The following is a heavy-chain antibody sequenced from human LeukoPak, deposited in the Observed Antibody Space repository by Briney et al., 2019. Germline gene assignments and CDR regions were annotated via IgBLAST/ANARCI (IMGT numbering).Heavy chain of an antibody. CDR1: GGSIFTYC. CDR3: ARIFDRDV. Sequence: SETLSLTCSISGGSIFTYCWSWVRQPAGKGLEWIRRIHTGGSTNYSPSLKSRVTMSLDTSKNQFSLKLASVTAADTAVYYCARIFDRDVWGQGTLVTVSS. V-gene: IGHV4-4*07. D-gene: IGHD3-22*01. CDR2: IHTGGST. J-gene: IGHJ3*01.